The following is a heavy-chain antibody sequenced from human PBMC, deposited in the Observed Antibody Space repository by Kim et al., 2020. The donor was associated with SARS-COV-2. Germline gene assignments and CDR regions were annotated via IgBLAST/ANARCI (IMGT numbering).Heavy chain of an antibody. D-gene: IGHD3-10*01. CDR3: AREPQGLWFGELSHYYYYYGMDV. J-gene: IGHJ6*02. CDR1: GFTFSSYW. V-gene: IGHV3-74*01. CDR2: INSDGSST. Sequence: GGSLRLSCAASGFTFSSYWMHWVRQAPGKGLVWVSRINSDGSSTSYADSVKGRFTISRDNAKNTLYLQMNSLRAEDTAVYYCAREPQGLWFGELSHYYYYYGMDVWGQGTTVTVSS.